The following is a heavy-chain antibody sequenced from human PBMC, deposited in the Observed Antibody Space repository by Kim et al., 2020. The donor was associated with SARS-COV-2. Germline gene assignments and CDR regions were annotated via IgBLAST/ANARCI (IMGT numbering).Heavy chain of an antibody. V-gene: IGHV3-23*01. Sequence: TYHADIGTGRFTIARDNSKNLLSLQLNCLGVEDTAVYYCGDYHGAGSNFAYWGQGTLVTVSS. CDR3: GDYHGAGSNFAY. J-gene: IGHJ4*02. CDR2: T. D-gene: IGHD3-10*01.